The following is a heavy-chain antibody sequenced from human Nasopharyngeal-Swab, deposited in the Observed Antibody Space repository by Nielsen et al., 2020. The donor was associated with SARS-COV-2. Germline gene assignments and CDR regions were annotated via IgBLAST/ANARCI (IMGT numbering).Heavy chain of an antibody. D-gene: IGHD6-19*01. J-gene: IGHJ4*02. CDR1: GYTFTNYY. CDR2: ISPSGDAT. CDR3: VRDRGAGVAVAGCLDY. Sequence: ASVKVSCKASGYTFTNYYMHWVRQAPGQGLEWMGIISPSGDATGYAQQFQGRVAMTRDTSTSTVYMELSSLRSEDTAVYYCVRDRGAGVAVAGCLDYWGQGTLVTVPS. V-gene: IGHV1-46*01.